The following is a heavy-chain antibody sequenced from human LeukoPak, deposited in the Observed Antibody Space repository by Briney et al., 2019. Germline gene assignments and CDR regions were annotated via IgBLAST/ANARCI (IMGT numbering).Heavy chain of an antibody. D-gene: IGHD6-13*01. CDR3: ARVPAASIAAAGTSGPGGVWFDP. Sequence: ASVTVSCKASGGTFSSYAISWVRQAPGQGLEWMGGIIPIFGTANYAQKFRGRVTITADKSTRTAYMELSSLRSEDTAVYYCARVPAASIAAAGTSGPGGVWFDPWGQGTLVTVSS. CDR2: IIPIFGTA. V-gene: IGHV1-69*06. CDR1: GGTFSSYA. J-gene: IGHJ5*02.